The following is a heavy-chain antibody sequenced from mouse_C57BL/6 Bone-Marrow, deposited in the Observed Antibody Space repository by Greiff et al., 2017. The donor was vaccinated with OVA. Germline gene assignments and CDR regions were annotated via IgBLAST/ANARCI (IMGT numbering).Heavy chain of an antibody. D-gene: IGHD1-1*01. CDR2: INSDGGST. CDR3: ASLITTVVAPYAMDY. V-gene: IGHV5-2*01. CDR1: EYEFPSHD. Sequence: EVQLVESGGGLVQPGESLKLSCESNEYEFPSHDMSWVRKTPEKRLELVAAINSDGGSTYYPDTMERRFIISRDNTKKTLYLQMSSLRSEDTALYYCASLITTVVAPYAMDYWGQGTSVTVSS. J-gene: IGHJ4*01.